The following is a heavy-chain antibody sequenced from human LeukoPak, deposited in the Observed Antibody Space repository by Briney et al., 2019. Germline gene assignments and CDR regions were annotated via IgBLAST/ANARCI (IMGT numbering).Heavy chain of an antibody. D-gene: IGHD3-10*01. V-gene: IGHV3-48*03. CDR1: GFTFSSYE. J-gene: IGHJ4*02. Sequence: GGSLRLSCAASGFTFSSYEMNWVRQAPGKGQERVSYISSSGSTIYYADSVKGRFTISRDNAKNSLYLQMNSLRAEDTAVYYCARDTLGPYYYGSGSYPWGQGTLVTVSS. CDR2: ISSSGSTI. CDR3: ARDTLGPYYYGSGSYP.